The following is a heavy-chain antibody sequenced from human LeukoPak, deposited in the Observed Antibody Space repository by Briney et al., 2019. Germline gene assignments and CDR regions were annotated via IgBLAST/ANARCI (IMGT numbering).Heavy chain of an antibody. Sequence: GRSLRLSCAASGFTFSSYGMHWVRQAPGKGLEWVAVISYDGSNKYYADSVKGRFTISRDNSKNTLYLQMNSLRAEDTAVYYCARVGTTSWYYWGQGTLVTVSS. D-gene: IGHD2-2*01. CDR2: ISYDGSNK. V-gene: IGHV3-30*03. J-gene: IGHJ4*02. CDR1: GFTFSSYG. CDR3: ARVGTTSWYY.